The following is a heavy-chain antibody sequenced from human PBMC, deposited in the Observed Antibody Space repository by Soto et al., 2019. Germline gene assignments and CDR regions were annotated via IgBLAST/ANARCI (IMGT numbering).Heavy chain of an antibody. J-gene: IGHJ4*02. CDR3: ARERREEIHDGYDIDY. CDR1: GGSISNYY. D-gene: IGHD5-12*01. Sequence: SETLSLTCTVSGGSISNYYWSWIRQPAGKGLEWIGRIYTSGYTDYNPSLKSRVTISLDTPKNQFSLKVTSMTAADTAVYYCARERREEIHDGYDIDYWGQGILVTVSS. V-gene: IGHV4-4*07. CDR2: IYTSGYT.